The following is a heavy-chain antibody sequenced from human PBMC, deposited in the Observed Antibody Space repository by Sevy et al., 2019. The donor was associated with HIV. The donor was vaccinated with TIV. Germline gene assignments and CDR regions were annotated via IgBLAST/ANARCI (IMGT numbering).Heavy chain of an antibody. CDR3: ASSASAILGAIDY. CDR2: IYPGDSET. CDR1: GYRFSNYW. Sequence: GESLKISCKGSGYRFSNYWIGWVRQMPGKGLEWMGIIYPGDSETRHRPSFQGQVTISADKSISTAYLQWSSLKASDTAMYYCASSASAILGAIDYWGQGTLVTVSS. V-gene: IGHV5-51*01. D-gene: IGHD3-9*01. J-gene: IGHJ4*02.